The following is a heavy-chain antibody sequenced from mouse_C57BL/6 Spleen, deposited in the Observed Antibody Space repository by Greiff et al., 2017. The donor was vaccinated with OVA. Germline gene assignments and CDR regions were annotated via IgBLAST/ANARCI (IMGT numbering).Heavy chain of an antibody. V-gene: IGHV3-6*01. CDR2: ISYDGSN. CDR1: GYSITSGYY. CDR3: ARVVPHYFDY. Sequence: EVQLQQSGPGLVKPSQSLSLTCSVTGYSITSGYYWNWIRQFPGNKLEWMGYISYDGSNNYNPSLKNRISITRDTSKNQFFLKLNSVTTEDTATYYCARVVPHYFDYWGQGTTLTVSS. J-gene: IGHJ2*01. D-gene: IGHD1-1*01.